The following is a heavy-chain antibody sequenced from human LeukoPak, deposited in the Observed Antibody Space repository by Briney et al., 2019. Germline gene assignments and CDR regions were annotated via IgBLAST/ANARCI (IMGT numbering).Heavy chain of an antibody. J-gene: IGHJ4*02. V-gene: IGHV3-48*04. Sequence: GGSLRLPCAASGFTFSSYSMNWVRQAPGKGLEWVSYISSSSSTIYYADSVKGRFTISRDNAKNSLYLQMNSLRAEDTAVYYCAREDYDSSGYPGYWGQGTLVTVSS. CDR1: GFTFSSYS. CDR2: ISSSSSTI. D-gene: IGHD3-22*01. CDR3: AREDYDSSGYPGY.